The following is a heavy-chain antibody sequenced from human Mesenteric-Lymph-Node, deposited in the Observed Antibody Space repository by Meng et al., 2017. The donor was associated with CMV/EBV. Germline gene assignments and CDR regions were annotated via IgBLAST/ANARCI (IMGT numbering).Heavy chain of an antibody. CDR3: IGESQPGGCDY. J-gene: IGHJ4*02. CDR1: GFTFSSYA. V-gene: IGHV3-9*01. Sequence: SLKISCAASGFTFSSYAMHWVRQAPGKGLEWVSGIYGKSSGTGYADSVKGRFTISRDSAKNSIYLQMNSLRAEDTALYYCIGESQPGGCDYWGQGTLVTVSS. CDR2: IYGKSSGT. D-gene: IGHD1-14*01.